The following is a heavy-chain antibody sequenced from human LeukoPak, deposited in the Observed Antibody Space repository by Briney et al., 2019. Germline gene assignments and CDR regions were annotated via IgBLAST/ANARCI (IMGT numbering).Heavy chain of an antibody. CDR1: GFTFSSYA. J-gene: IGHJ4*02. V-gene: IGHV3-23*01. CDR2: ISGSGGGT. D-gene: IGHD3-22*01. CDR3: AKDSYYYDSSSYYYY. Sequence: GGSLRLSCAASGFTFSSYAMSWVRQAPGKGLEWVSAISGSGGGTYYADSVKGRFTISRDNSKNTLYLQMNSLRAEDTAVYYCAKDSYYYDSSSYYYYWGQGTRVTVSS.